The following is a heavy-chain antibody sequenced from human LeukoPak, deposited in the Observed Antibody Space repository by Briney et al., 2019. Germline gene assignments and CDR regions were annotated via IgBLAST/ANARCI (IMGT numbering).Heavy chain of an antibody. D-gene: IGHD2-2*01. V-gene: IGHV3-23*01. CDR3: AKRAFCSSTSCYGFDY. CDR1: GFTFSSYP. J-gene: IGHJ4*02. Sequence: GGSLRLSCAASGFTFSSYPMSWVRQAPGKGLEWVSGISGSDSTTYYTDSVKGRFTISRDNSKNTLYLQMNNLRAEDTAVYYCAKRAFCSSTSCYGFDYWGQGTLVTVSS. CDR2: ISGSDSTT.